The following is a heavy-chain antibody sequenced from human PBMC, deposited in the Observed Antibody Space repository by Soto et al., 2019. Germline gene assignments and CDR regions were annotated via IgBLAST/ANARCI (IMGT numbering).Heavy chain of an antibody. V-gene: IGHV1-18*01. CDR1: GYTFTSYG. D-gene: IGHD3-16*01. Sequence: QVQLVQSGAEVKKPGASVQVSCKASGYTFTSYGISWVRQAPGQGLEWMGWISAYNGNTNYEQKLQGRVTMTTDTCTSTAYMELRSLRSDDTAVYYCARDVPYGYVWGGTFDYLGQGTLVTVSS. J-gene: IGHJ4*02. CDR2: ISAYNGNT. CDR3: ARDVPYGYVWGGTFDY.